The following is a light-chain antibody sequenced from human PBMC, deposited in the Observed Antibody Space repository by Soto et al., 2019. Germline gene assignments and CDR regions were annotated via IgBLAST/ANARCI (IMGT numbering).Light chain of an antibody. CDR3: QQRYNWQT. V-gene: IGKV3D-15*01. CDR2: GVS. CDR1: QSVTTN. Sequence: IVMTQSPVTLSVSPGERATLSFRASQSVTTNLAWYQQKPGQAPRLLIYGVSSRATGVPNRFSGSGSGTDFTLTISSLEPEDFAVYYCQQRYNWQTFGQGTRLEIK. J-gene: IGKJ5*01.